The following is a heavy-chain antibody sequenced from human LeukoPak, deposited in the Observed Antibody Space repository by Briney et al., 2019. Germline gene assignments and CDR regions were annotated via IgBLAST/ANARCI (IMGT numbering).Heavy chain of an antibody. J-gene: IGHJ3*02. V-gene: IGHV3-13*04. CDR1: GFTFSSYD. CDR3: ARVTYYYDSSGGRGAFVI. Sequence: GGSLRLSCAASGFTFSSYDMHWVRQATGKGLEWVSAIGTAGGTYYPGSVKGRFTISRENAKNSLYLQMNSLRAGDTAVYYCARVTYYYDSSGGRGAFVIWGQGTMVTVSS. D-gene: IGHD3-22*01. CDR2: IGTAGGT.